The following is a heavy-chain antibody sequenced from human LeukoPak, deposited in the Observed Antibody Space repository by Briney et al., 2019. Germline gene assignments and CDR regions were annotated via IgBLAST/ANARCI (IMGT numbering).Heavy chain of an antibody. CDR3: ARDSYDYVWGSYHNNWFDP. J-gene: IGHJ5*02. CDR2: IDPNSGGT. D-gene: IGHD3-16*02. V-gene: IGHV1-2*02. Sequence: GASVKVSCKASGYTFTGYYMHWVRQAPGQGLEWMGWIDPNSGGTNYAQKFQGRVTMTRDTSISTAYMVLNRLRSDDTAVYYCARDSYDYVWGSYHNNWFDPWGQGTLVTVSS. CDR1: GYTFTGYY.